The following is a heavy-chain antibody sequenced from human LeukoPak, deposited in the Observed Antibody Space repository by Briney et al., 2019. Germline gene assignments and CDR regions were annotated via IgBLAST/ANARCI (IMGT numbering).Heavy chain of an antibody. D-gene: IGHD3-10*01. CDR3: AKDRATMVRGAIDY. Sequence: GGSLRLSCAASGFTFSIYGMSWVRQAPGKGLEWVSAISGSGGRTYNADSMKGRFTISRDNSKSTLYLQMNSLRAEDTAVYYCAKDRATMVRGAIDYWGQGTLVTVSS. V-gene: IGHV3-23*01. J-gene: IGHJ4*02. CDR1: GFTFSIYG. CDR2: ISGSGGRT.